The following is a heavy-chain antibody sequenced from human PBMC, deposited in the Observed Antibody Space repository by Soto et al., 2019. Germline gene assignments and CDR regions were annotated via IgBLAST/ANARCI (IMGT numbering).Heavy chain of an antibody. V-gene: IGHV1-3*01. CDR3: ARNILGGTTDY. Sequence: GASVKVSCKASGNTFTNHAIHCVRQAPGQGLEWMGWINAGKGDTKYPQRFQGRVTITRDTSASTAYMELSSLRSEDTAVYYCARNILGGTTDYWGPGTLVTVSS. CDR2: INAGKGDT. CDR1: GNTFTNHA. D-gene: IGHD1-7*01. J-gene: IGHJ4*02.